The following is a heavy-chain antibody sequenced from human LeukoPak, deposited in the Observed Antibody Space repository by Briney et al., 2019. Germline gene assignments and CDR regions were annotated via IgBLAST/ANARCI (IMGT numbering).Heavy chain of an antibody. CDR2: ISGSGVNT. Sequence: GGSLRLSCAASGFIFNSYAMSWVRQAPGKGLEWVSGISGSGVNTYYADSVKGRFTISRDNSKNTLYLQMNSLRAEDTAVYYCAKLGGPYNWDYAGLNYMDVWGKGTTVTVSS. D-gene: IGHD1-7*01. V-gene: IGHV3-23*01. CDR3: AKLGGPYNWDYAGLNYMDV. CDR1: GFIFNSYA. J-gene: IGHJ6*03.